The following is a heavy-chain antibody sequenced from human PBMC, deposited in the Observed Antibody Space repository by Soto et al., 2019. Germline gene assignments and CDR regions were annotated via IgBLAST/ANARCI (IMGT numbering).Heavy chain of an antibody. Sequence: SETLSLTCAVSGYSISSGYYWGWIRQPPGKGLEWIGSIYHSGSTYYNPSLKSRVTISVDTSKNQFSLKLSSVTAADTAVYYCARDLGDYGDYEYYYYYGMDVWGQGXTVTVYS. CDR2: IYHSGST. V-gene: IGHV4-38-2*02. CDR3: ARDLGDYGDYEYYYYYGMDV. CDR1: GYSISSGYY. J-gene: IGHJ6*02. D-gene: IGHD4-17*01.